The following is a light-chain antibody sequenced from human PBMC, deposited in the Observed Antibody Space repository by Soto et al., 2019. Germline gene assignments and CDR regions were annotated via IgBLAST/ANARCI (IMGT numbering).Light chain of an antibody. V-gene: IGLV2-14*03. J-gene: IGLJ2*01. CDR2: DVN. Sequence: QSVLTQPASVSGSPGQWITISCTGTSSDVGGSNYVSWYQQHPGKAPKLMIYDVNNPPSGISNRFSGSKSGNTASLTISGLQAEDEADYYCSSYRSGSTLVFGGGTKLTVL. CDR3: SSYRSGSTLV. CDR1: SSDVGGSNY.